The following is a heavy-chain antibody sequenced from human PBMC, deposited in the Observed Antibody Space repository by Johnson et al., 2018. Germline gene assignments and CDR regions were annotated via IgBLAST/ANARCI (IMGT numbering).Heavy chain of an antibody. CDR1: GFIFSSYD. CDR2: IGTAGDT. J-gene: IGHJ6*02. CDR3: ARAGYDSSGYYLHYYYGMDV. D-gene: IGHD3-22*01. V-gene: IGHV3-13*01. Sequence: VQLVESGGGLVQPGGSLRLSCAASGFIFSSYDMHWVRQATGKGLEWVSGIGTAGDTYYQGSVKGRFTISRENAKNSLYLQMNSLRAGDTAVYYCARAGYDSSGYYLHYYYGMDVWGQGTTVTVSS.